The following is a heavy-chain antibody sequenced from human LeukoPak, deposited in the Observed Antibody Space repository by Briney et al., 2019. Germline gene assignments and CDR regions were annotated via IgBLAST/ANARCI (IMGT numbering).Heavy chain of an antibody. J-gene: IGHJ4*02. CDR1: GFTFSAYA. Sequence: GGSPRLSCAASGFTFSAYAMSWVRQAPGKGLEWVSDISGNGGSTYYADSVKGRFTISRDNSKNTLYLQRNSLRAEDTAVYYCAKDHDFWSGYSDYWGQGTLVTVSS. CDR2: ISGNGGST. D-gene: IGHD3-3*01. V-gene: IGHV3-23*01. CDR3: AKDHDFWSGYSDY.